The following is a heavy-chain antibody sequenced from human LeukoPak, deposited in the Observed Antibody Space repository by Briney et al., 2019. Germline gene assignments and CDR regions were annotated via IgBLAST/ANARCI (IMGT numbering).Heavy chain of an antibody. Sequence: SVKVSCKASGGTFSSYAISGVRQAPGQGLEWMGGIIPIFGTANYAQKFQGRVTITTDESTSTAYMELSSLRSEDTAVYYCASRFGGTYYFDYWGQGTLVTVSS. CDR2: IIPIFGTA. V-gene: IGHV1-69*05. CDR1: GGTFSSYA. D-gene: IGHD4-23*01. CDR3: ASRFGGTYYFDY. J-gene: IGHJ4*02.